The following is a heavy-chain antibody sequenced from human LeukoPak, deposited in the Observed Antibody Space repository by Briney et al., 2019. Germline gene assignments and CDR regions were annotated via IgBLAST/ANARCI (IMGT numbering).Heavy chain of an antibody. V-gene: IGHV1-18*01. J-gene: IGHJ4*02. CDR2: ISVYSGNT. D-gene: IGHD6-13*01. Sequence: GASVTVSCKASGYTFSSYAITWVRQAPGQGLEWMGWISVYSGNTNYAQKFQGRVTMTTDTSTSTANMELRSLRSEDTAVYYCARSSIIAAAGPYYFDYWGQGTLVTVSS. CDR1: GYTFSSYA. CDR3: ARSSIIAAAGPYYFDY.